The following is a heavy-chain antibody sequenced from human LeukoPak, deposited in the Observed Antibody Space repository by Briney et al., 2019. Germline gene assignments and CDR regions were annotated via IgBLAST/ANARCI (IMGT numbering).Heavy chain of an antibody. J-gene: IGHJ6*03. CDR3: ARFDCSGGSCYAGSDYYMDV. V-gene: IGHV5-51*01. Sequence: GESLKISCKGSGYSFTSYWIGWVRQMPGKGLEWMGIIYPGDSDTRYSPSFQGQVTISADKSISPAYLQWSSLKASDTAMYYCARFDCSGGSCYAGSDYYMDVWGKGTTVTVSS. D-gene: IGHD2-15*01. CDR2: IYPGDSDT. CDR1: GYSFTSYW.